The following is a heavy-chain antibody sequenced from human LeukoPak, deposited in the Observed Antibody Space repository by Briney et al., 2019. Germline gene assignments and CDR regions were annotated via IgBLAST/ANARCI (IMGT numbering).Heavy chain of an antibody. CDR2: IYYSGST. J-gene: IGHJ4*02. D-gene: IGHD3-10*01. V-gene: IGHV4-59*12. Sequence: PSETLSLTCTVSGGSISSYYWSWIRQPPGKGLEWIGYIYYSGSTNYNPPLKSRVTISVDTSKNQFSLKLSSVTAADTAVYYCARVRLGYGLWFGKYYFDYWGQGTLVTVSS. CDR3: ARVRLGYGLWFGKYYFDY. CDR1: GGSISSYY.